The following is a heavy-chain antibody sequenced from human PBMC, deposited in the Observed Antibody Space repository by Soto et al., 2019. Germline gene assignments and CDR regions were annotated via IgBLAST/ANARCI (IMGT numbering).Heavy chain of an antibody. CDR2: IDQVGTDS. CDR1: EFTFSGRS. CDR3: ARGWFCPDV. J-gene: IGHJ6*03. Sequence: EVQLVESGGGLVQPGGSLRLSCAASEFTFSGRSVHWVRQAPGKGLVWVSGIDQVGTDSTYAASVKVRFTSSRDNAMNPVYLQMNSLRVEATAGYNCARGWFCPDVLGKGTTGTVAS. D-gene: IGHD3-10*01. V-gene: IGHV3-74*03.